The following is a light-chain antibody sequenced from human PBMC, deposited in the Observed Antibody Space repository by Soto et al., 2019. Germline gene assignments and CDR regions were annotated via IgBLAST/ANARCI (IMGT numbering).Light chain of an antibody. CDR1: QSLLHSNGYNY. Sequence: DIVMTQSPLSLPVTPGEPASISCRSSQSLLHSNGYNYLDWYLQKPGQSPQLLIYLGSNRSSGVPDRFSGSGSGTDFTLKISRVEAEDAGVYYCMQALQTPWAFRQGTKVEIK. V-gene: IGKV2-28*01. CDR3: MQALQTPWA. J-gene: IGKJ1*01. CDR2: LGS.